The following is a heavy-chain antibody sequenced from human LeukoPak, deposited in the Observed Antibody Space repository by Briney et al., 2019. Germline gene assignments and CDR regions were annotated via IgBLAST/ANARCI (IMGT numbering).Heavy chain of an antibody. Sequence: SVKVSCKASGGTFSSYAISWVRQAPGQGLEWMGRIIPIFGKANYAQKFQGRVTITTDESTSTAYMELSSLRSEDTAVYYCARVGYYYDSSGYLYEWGQGTLVTVSS. J-gene: IGHJ4*02. V-gene: IGHV1-69*05. CDR2: IIPIFGKA. D-gene: IGHD3-22*01. CDR3: ARVGYYYDSSGYLYE. CDR1: GGTFSSYA.